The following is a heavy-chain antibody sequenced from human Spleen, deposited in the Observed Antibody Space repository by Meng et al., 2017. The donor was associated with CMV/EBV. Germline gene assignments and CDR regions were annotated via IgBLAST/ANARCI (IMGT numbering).Heavy chain of an antibody. J-gene: IGHJ4*02. CDR2: ISYDGSNK. CDR3: ARDNVDEVAAFFDY. Sequence: YGFTFSSYAMHWVRQAPGKGLEWVAVISYDGSNKYYADSVKGRFTISRDNSKNTLYLQMNSLRAEDTAVYYCARDNVDEVAAFFDYWGQGTLVTVSS. V-gene: IGHV3-30-3*01. D-gene: IGHD2-15*01. CDR1: GFTFSSYA.